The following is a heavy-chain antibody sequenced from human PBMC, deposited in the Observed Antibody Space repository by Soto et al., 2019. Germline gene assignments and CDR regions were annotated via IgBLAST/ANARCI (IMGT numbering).Heavy chain of an antibody. J-gene: IGHJ3*02. V-gene: IGHV3-15*01. Sequence: GGSLRLSCAASGFTFSNAWMSWVRQAPGKGLEWVGRIKSKTDGGTTDYAAPVKGRFTISRDDSKNTLYLQMNSLKTEDTAVYYCTTDLKYYGSGSYYAFDIWGPGIMVTVSS. CDR1: GFTFSNAW. CDR2: IKSKTDGGTT. CDR3: TTDLKYYGSGSYYAFDI. D-gene: IGHD3-10*01.